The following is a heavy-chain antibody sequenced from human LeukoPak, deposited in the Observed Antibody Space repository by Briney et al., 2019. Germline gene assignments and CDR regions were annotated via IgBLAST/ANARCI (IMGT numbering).Heavy chain of an antibody. CDR2: IRYDGSVR. V-gene: IGHV3-30*02. CDR3: ATPLSASSTDY. D-gene: IGHD6-6*01. CDR1: GFSFSNYG. Sequence: GGSLRLSCVASGFSFSNYGMNWVRQAPGKGLEWVADIRYDGSVRHYVDSVKGRFTISRDNSKNTLYLEMGSLTTKDTAVYYCATPLSASSTDYWGQGTLVTVSS. J-gene: IGHJ4*02.